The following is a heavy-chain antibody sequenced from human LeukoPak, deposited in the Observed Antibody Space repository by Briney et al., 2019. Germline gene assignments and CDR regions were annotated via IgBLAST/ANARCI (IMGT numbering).Heavy chain of an antibody. CDR2: ISYVGSNT. Sequence: GRSLRLSCAASGFTFSSYGTHGVPPAPGKGLEWVAVISYVGSNTYNADSVKGRFTISRDNSKNTLYLQMNSLRAEDTAVYYCAKDRSFEGYCSSTSCYLGFDYWGQGTLVTAST. CDR3: AKDRSFEGYCSSTSCYLGFDY. J-gene: IGHJ4*02. CDR1: GFTFSSYG. D-gene: IGHD2-2*01. V-gene: IGHV3-30*18.